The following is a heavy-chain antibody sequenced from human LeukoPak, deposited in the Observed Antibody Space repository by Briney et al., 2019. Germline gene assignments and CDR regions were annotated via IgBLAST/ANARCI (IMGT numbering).Heavy chain of an antibody. Sequence: GESLKISCKGSGYSFTSYWIGWVRQLPGKGLEWMGIIYPGDSDTRYSPSFQGQVTISADKSISTAYLQWSSLKASDTAMYYCASRIAAAGTSFDYWGQGTLVTVSS. CDR2: IYPGDSDT. V-gene: IGHV5-51*01. D-gene: IGHD6-13*01. CDR1: GYSFTSYW. J-gene: IGHJ4*02. CDR3: ASRIAAAGTSFDY.